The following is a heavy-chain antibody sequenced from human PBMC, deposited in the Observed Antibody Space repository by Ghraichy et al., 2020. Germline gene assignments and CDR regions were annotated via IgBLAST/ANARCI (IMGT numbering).Heavy chain of an antibody. CDR3: ARGGPSTGDFWDY. V-gene: IGHV3-30-3*01. CDR1: GFTFSSYA. CDR2: ISYDGSNK. J-gene: IGHJ4*02. Sequence: GGSLRLSCAASGFTFSSYAMHWVRQAPGKGLEWVAVISYDGSNKYYADSVKGRFTISRDNSKNTLYLQMNSLRAEDTAVYYCARGGPSTGDFWDYWGQGTLVTVSS. D-gene: IGHD3-3*01.